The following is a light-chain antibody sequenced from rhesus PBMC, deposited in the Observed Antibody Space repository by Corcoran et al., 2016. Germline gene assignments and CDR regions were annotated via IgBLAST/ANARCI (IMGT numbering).Light chain of an antibody. J-gene: IGKJ3*01. CDR1: QGISSY. CDR2: YVT. Sequence: DIQMTQSPSSVSASVGDRVTITCRASQGISSYLAWYQQKPGKAPKIHLFYVTTLQSGVPSRFRCDGSGTEFTLTISRLQPEDFATYYCHQYNTLPFPFGPGTRLDIK. CDR3: HQYNTLPFP. V-gene: IGKV1-25*01.